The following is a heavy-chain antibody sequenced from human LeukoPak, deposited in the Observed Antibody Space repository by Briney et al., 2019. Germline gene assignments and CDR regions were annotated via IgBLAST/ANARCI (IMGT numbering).Heavy chain of an antibody. CDR3: ARLWGDAFDI. CDR2: IYYSGST. CDR1: GGSISSYY. V-gene: IGHV4-59*08. J-gene: IGHJ3*02. Sequence: PSETLSLTCTVSGGSISSYYWSWIRQPPGKGLEWIGYIYYSGSTNYNPSLKSRVTISVDTSKNQFSLKLNSVTAADTAVYYCARLWGDAFDIWGQGTMVTVSS. D-gene: IGHD3-16*01.